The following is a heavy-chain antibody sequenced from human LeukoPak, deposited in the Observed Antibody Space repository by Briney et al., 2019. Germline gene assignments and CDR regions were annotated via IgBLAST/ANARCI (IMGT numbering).Heavy chain of an antibody. CDR2: IYITGTT. D-gene: IGHD2-21*02. CDR3: ARLEAYTLHS. V-gene: IGHV4-4*08. CDR1: DSTITGHY. Sequence: PSESLSLTCTVSDSTITGHYWHWVRQPPGKGLEWIGYIYITGTTSYNRSLRSRATLSPEAPMNQFSLRLSPVTAPDTAVYYCARLEAYTLHSWGQGTLVTVSS. J-gene: IGHJ5*02.